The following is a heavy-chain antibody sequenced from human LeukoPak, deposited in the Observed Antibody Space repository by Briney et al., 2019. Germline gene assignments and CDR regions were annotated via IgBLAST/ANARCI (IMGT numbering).Heavy chain of an antibody. D-gene: IGHD3-10*01. CDR3: AKDREYYYGSGSYYFDY. J-gene: IGHJ4*02. V-gene: IGHV3-23*01. CDR1: GFTFSSYA. CDR2: ISGSGGST. Sequence: GGSLRLSCAASGFTFSSYAMSWVRQAPGKGLEWVSAISGSGGSTYYADSVKGRFTISRDNSKNTLYLQMNSLRAEDTAVYYCAKDREYYYGSGSYYFDYWGQGTLVT.